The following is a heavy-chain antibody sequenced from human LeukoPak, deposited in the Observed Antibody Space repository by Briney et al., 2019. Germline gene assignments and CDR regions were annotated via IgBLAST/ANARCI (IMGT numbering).Heavy chain of an antibody. V-gene: IGHV3-33*06. CDR3: AKDGSGGGWKWFDP. CDR1: GFTFTGYG. D-gene: IGHD2-15*01. CDR2: IWYDGTNK. J-gene: IGHJ5*02. Sequence: PGTSLRLSCAASGFTFTGYGFHWVRQAPGKGLEWVAVIWYDGTNKYYADSVKGRFIISRDNSKNTLYLQMNGLRAEDTAVYYCAKDGSGGGWKWFDPWGQGTLVTVSS.